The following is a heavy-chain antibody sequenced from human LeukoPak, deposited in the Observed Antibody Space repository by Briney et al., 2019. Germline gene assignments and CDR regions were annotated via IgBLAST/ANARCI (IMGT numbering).Heavy chain of an antibody. CDR3: ATTGLSSPYYYMDV. D-gene: IGHD6-6*01. Sequence: LSLTFTVAAPSISSSSTYSGCISPPPGNWLELVVGIYYSGSTYYNPSLKSRVTISVDTSKNQFSLKLSSVTAADTAVYYCATTGLSSPYYYMDVWGKGTTVTVSS. CDR2: IYYSGST. CDR1: APSISSSSTY. V-gene: IGHV4-39*01. J-gene: IGHJ6*03.